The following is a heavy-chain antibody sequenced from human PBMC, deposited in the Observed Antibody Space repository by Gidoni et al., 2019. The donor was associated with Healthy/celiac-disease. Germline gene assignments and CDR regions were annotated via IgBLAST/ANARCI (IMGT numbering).Heavy chain of an antibody. V-gene: IGHV4-31*03. J-gene: IGHJ4*02. CDR1: VGSLRSGGYY. CDR2: IYYSGST. D-gene: IGHD3-10*01. Sequence: QVQLQESGPGLVKPSQTLSLTCTVSVGSLRSGGYYWSWIRQHPGKGLEWIGYIYYSGSTYYNPSLKSRVTISVDTSKNQFSLKLSSVTAADTAVYYCARDGSGSGSYYDYWGQGTLVTVSS. CDR3: ARDGSGSGSYYDY.